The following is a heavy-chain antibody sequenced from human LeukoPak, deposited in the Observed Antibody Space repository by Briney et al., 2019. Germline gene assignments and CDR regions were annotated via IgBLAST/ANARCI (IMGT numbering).Heavy chain of an antibody. Sequence: ASVKVSCKASGYTFTDRYMHWVRQAPGQGLEWMGWIGPKDGGTKHAQTFQGRVYMTRDTSISTVYMDLSDLGPDDTAVYYCARGRGGGIMLLYDYWGQGTLVTVSS. D-gene: IGHD3-16*01. V-gene: IGHV1-2*02. CDR2: IGPKDGGT. CDR1: GYTFTDRY. CDR3: ARGRGGGIMLLYDY. J-gene: IGHJ4*02.